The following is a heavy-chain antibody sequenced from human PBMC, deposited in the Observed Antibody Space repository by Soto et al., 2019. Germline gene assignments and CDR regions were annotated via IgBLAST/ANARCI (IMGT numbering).Heavy chain of an antibody. CDR2: ISGGGDLA. V-gene: IGHV3-23*01. D-gene: IGHD2-21*02. CDR1: GFPFDTSA. J-gene: IGHJ6*02. Sequence: GGSLRLSCAASGFPFDTSAMIWVRQAPGKGTEWLSLISGGGDLAYYAESVKGRFTGSRDNSKNTLYLQMTFLRVDDTAVYYCPKDSGDCPVYNGWNVWGQGTTVTVSS. CDR3: PKDSGDCPVYNGWNV.